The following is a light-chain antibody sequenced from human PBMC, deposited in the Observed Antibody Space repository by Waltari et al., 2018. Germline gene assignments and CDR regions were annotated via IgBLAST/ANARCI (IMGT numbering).Light chain of an antibody. CDR3: SSYTSSSPVV. J-gene: IGLJ2*01. CDR1: SSDVGGYNY. Sequence: QSALTQPASVSGSPGQSITLSCTGTSSDVGGYNYVSWYQQHPIKAPKLMIYDVRNRHAGFSNRFSGSTYGNTASLSISGLQAGDEADYYCSSYTSSSPVVFGGGTKLTVL. CDR2: DVR. V-gene: IGLV2-14*03.